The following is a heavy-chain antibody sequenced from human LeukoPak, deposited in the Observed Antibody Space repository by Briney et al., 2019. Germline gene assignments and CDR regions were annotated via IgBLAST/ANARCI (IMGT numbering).Heavy chain of an antibody. J-gene: IGHJ4*02. V-gene: IGHV4-34*01. Sequence: SETLSLTCAVYGGSFSNCYWTWIRQPPGKGLEWIGGIDHSGSSHYNPSLKSRVTISVDTSKNQLSLKLSSVTAADTAVYYCARGLEDRISIFGVVKFYYFDFWGQGTLVTVSS. CDR2: IDHSGSS. CDR3: ARGLEDRISIFGVVKFYYFDF. D-gene: IGHD3-3*01. CDR1: GGSFSNCY.